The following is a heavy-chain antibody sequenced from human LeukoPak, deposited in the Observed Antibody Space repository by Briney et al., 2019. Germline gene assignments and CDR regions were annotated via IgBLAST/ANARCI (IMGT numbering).Heavy chain of an antibody. CDR3: ARLSLLLWFGELRYKWFDP. CDR2: IYYSGGT. D-gene: IGHD3-10*01. V-gene: IGHV4-39*01. CDR1: GGSISSSSYY. Sequence: SETLSLTCTVSGGSISSSSYYWGWIRQPPGKGLEWIGNIYYSGGTYYNPSLKSRVTISVDTSKNQFSLRLYSVTAADTAVYYCARLSLLLWFGELRYKWFDPWGQGTLVTVSS. J-gene: IGHJ5*02.